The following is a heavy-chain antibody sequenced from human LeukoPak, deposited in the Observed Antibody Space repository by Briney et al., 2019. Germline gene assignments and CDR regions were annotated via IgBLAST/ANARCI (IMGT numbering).Heavy chain of an antibody. V-gene: IGHV4-59*11. CDR3: ASVTTVTKSSRYFDL. CDR1: GGSISRHY. CDR2: IYYSGST. D-gene: IGHD4-11*01. Sequence: SETLSLTCTVSGGSISRHYWSWIRQPPGKGLEWIGYIYYSGSTNYNPSLKSRVTISVDTSKNQFSLKLSSVTAADTAVYYCASVTTVTKSSRYFDLWGRGTLVTVSS. J-gene: IGHJ2*01.